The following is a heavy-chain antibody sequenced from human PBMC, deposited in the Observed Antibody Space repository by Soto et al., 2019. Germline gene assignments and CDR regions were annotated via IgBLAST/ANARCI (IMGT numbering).Heavy chain of an antibody. Sequence: GGSLRLSCAASGFTVSSNYMSWVRQAPGKGLEWVSVIYSGGSTYYADSVKGRFTISRHNSKNTLYLQMNSLRAEDTAVYYCARGSYDFWSGYNWFDPWGQGTLVTVSS. CDR1: GFTVSSNY. CDR2: IYSGGST. D-gene: IGHD3-3*01. J-gene: IGHJ5*02. CDR3: ARGSYDFWSGYNWFDP. V-gene: IGHV3-53*04.